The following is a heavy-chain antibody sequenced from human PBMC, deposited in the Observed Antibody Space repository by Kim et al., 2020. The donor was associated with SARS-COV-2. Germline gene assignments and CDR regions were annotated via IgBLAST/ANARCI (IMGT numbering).Heavy chain of an antibody. J-gene: IGHJ4*02. CDR1: GFTFSTYG. D-gene: IGHD3-10*01. CDR3: VGGLWFGDY. CDR2: INKDGSEK. Sequence: GGSLRLSCVASGFTFSTYGMNWVRQAPGKGLEWVANINKDGSEKYYMDSVRGRFTISRDNAKNSLFLQMNSLRAEDTAVYYCVGGLWFGDYCGQGTVVTV. V-gene: IGHV3-7*04.